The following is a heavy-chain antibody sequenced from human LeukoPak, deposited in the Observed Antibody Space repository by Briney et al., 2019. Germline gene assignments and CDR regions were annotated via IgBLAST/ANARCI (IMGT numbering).Heavy chain of an antibody. CDR3: ARGAVAGLDY. J-gene: IGHJ4*02. CDR1: GYTFTSYD. V-gene: IGHV1-8*01. Sequence: HGASVKVSCKASGYTFTSYDINWVRQAPGQGLEWMGWMNPNSGNTGYAQKFQGRVTMTRNTSISTAYMELSGLRSEDTAVYYCARGAVAGLDYWGQGTLVTVSS. D-gene: IGHD6-19*01. CDR2: MNPNSGNT.